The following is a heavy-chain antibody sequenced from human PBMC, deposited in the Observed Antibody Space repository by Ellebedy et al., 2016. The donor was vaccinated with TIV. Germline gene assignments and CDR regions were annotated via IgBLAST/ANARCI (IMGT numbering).Heavy chain of an antibody. CDR1: GFTFRSNW. CDR3: ARDGVVGGATEYYFDY. D-gene: IGHD1-26*01. CDR2: INSDGSST. Sequence: GESLKISCAASGFTFRSNWMHWVRQVPGKGLVWVSRINSDGSSTTYADSVKGRFTISRDNAKNTLYLQMNSLRAEDTAVYFCARDGVVGGATEYYFDYWGQGTLVTVSS. J-gene: IGHJ4*02. V-gene: IGHV3-74*01.